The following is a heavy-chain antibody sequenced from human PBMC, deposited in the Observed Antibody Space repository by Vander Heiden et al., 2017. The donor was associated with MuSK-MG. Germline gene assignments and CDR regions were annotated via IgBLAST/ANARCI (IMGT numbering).Heavy chain of an antibody. CDR1: GGSISSYY. Sequence: QVQLQESGPGLVKPSETLSLTCTVSGGSISSYYWSWIRPPPGKGLEWIGYIYYSGSTNYNPSLKSRVTISVDTSKNQFSLKLSSVTAADTAVYYCARRDSSLWYFDLWGRGTLVTVSS. V-gene: IGHV4-59*01. CDR2: IYYSGST. CDR3: ARRDSSLWYFDL. J-gene: IGHJ2*01. D-gene: IGHD2-21*02.